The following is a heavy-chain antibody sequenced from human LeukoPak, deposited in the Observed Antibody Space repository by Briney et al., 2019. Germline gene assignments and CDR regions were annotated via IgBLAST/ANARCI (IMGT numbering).Heavy chain of an antibody. J-gene: IGHJ4*02. D-gene: IGHD3-10*01. CDR2: IIPIFGTA. Sequence: ASVKVSCKASGGTFSSYAISWVRQAPGQGLEWMGGIIPIFGTANYAQKFQGRVTMTRDTSTSTVYMELSSLRSEDTAVYYCARDRYYGSGSYYIAEKYFDYWGQGTLVTVSS. V-gene: IGHV1-69*05. CDR1: GGTFSSYA. CDR3: ARDRYYGSGSYYIAEKYFDY.